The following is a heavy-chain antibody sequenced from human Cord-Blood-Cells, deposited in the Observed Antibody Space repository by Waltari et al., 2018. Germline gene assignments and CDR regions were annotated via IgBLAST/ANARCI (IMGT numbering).Heavy chain of an antibody. D-gene: IGHD3-3*01. V-gene: IGHV4-38-2*02. CDR3: ARAIFGVVMDY. CDR2: IYHSGSN. J-gene: IGHJ4*02. Sequence: QVQLQESGPGLVTPSETLSLTCTVSGYSISSGSYWGWIRQPPGKGLEWIGSIYHSGSNYYNPSLKRRVTISVDTSKNQFSLKLSSVTAADTAVYYCARAIFGVVMDYWGQGTLVTVSS. CDR1: GYSISSGSY.